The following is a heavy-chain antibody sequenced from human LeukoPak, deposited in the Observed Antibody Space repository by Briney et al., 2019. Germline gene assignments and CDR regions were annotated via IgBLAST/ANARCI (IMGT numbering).Heavy chain of an antibody. Sequence: WASVKVSCKASGGTFSSYAISWVRQAPGQGLEWMGRIIPILGIANYAQKFQGRVTITADKSTSTAYMELSSLRFEDTAVYYCARNNIVVVPAAISSSYWFDPWGQGTLVTVSS. J-gene: IGHJ5*02. CDR1: GGTFSSYA. CDR2: IIPILGIA. V-gene: IGHV1-69*04. D-gene: IGHD2-2*01. CDR3: ARNNIVVVPAAISSSYWFDP.